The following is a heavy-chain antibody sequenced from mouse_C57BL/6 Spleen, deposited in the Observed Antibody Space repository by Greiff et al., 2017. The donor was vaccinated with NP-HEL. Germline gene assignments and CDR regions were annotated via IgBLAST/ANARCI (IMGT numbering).Heavy chain of an antibody. D-gene: IGHD1-1*01. V-gene: IGHV1-39*01. Sequence: EVQLVESGPELVKPGASVKISCKASGYSFTDYNMNWVKQSNGKSLEWIGVINPNYGTTSYNQKFKGKATLTVDQSSSTAYMQLNSLTSEDSAVYYCARPSGGSSSYYAMDYWGQGTSVTVSS. CDR2: INPNYGTT. CDR3: ARPSGGSSSYYAMDY. CDR1: GYSFTDYN. J-gene: IGHJ4*01.